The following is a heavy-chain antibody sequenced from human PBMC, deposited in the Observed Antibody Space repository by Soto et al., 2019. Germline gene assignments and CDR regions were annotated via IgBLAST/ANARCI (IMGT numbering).Heavy chain of an antibody. Sequence: QITLKESGPTLVKPTQTLTVTCTFSGFSLSTSGVGVGWIRQPPGKALEWLTLIYWDDDKRYSPSLKSRLSISKDTSKNQVVLIMTNMDPVDTATYYCAHSLRVSSPYNTGWEYYFDYWGQGTLVTVSS. D-gene: IGHD6-19*01. CDR2: IYWDDDK. V-gene: IGHV2-5*02. CDR3: AHSLRVSSPYNTGWEYYFDY. CDR1: GFSLSTSGVG. J-gene: IGHJ4*02.